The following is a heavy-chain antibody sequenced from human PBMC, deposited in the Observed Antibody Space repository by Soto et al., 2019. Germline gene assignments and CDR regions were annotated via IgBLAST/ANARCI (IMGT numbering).Heavy chain of an antibody. CDR2: IKQDGSEK. V-gene: IGHV3-7*01. CDR3: ARGTGGATSSGKDQFDY. D-gene: IGHD1-26*01. CDR1: GFIFGNFW. Sequence: EVQLVESGGGLVQPGGSLRLSCAGSGFIFGNFWMTWVRQAPGKGLEWVANIKQDGSEKYYVDSVKGRFTISRDNVKNSLYLQMNSLRSEDMAVYYCARGTGGATSSGKDQFDYWGQGTLVTVSS. J-gene: IGHJ4*02.